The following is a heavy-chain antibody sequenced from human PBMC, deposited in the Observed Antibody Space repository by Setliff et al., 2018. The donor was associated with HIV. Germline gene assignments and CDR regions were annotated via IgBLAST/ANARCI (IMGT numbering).Heavy chain of an antibody. V-gene: IGHV4-34*01. J-gene: IGHJ2*01. CDR1: GGSFSGYY. D-gene: IGHD3-22*01. CDR2: INHSGST. Sequence: PSETLSLTCAVYGGSFSGYYWIWIRQPPGKGMGWIGEINHSGSTNYHQSLKSRVTISVDTSKNKFSLKLSSVTAADTALYYCARQDYYYASSGYYRWWDPFSWYFDLWGRGTLVTVSS. CDR3: ARQDYYYASSGYYRWWDPFSWYFDL.